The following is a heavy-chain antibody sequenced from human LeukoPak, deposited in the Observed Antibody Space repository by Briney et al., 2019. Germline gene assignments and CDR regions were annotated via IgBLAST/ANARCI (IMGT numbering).Heavy chain of an antibody. CDR3: AKDKIAVTATSFDS. CDR1: GFIFSDYA. Sequence: GRSLRLSCAASGFIFSDYAMHWVRQAPGKGLEWVALVSFDGYNKYYADSVKDRFTISRDNSNNTLYLEMKSLRAEDTAVYYCAKDKIAVTATSFDSWGQGTLVTVSS. CDR2: VSFDGYNK. V-gene: IGHV3-30*18. D-gene: IGHD6-19*01. J-gene: IGHJ4*02.